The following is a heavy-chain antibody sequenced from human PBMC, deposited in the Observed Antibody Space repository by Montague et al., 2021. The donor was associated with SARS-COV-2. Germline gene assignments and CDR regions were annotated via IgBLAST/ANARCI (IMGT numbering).Heavy chain of an antibody. CDR2: IYYSGST. Sequence: SETLSLTCTVFGGSISSSSYYWGWIRQPPGKGLEWIGSIYYSGSTYYNPSLKSRVTISVDTSKNQFSLKLSSVTAADTAVYYCAGLGSPRITIFGVVTHNWFDPWGQGTLVTVSS. V-gene: IGHV4-39*01. CDR1: GGSISSSSYY. D-gene: IGHD3-3*01. CDR3: AGLGSPRITIFGVVTHNWFDP. J-gene: IGHJ5*02.